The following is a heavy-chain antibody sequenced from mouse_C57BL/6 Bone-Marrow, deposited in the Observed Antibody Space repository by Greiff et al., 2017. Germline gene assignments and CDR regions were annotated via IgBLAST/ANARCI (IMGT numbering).Heavy chain of an antibody. CDR2: INPSSGYT. Sequence: VKLMESGAELARPGASVKMSCKASGYTFTSYTMHWVKQRPGQGLEWIGYINPSSGYTKYNQKFKDKATLTADKSSSTAYMQLSSLTSEDSAVYYCARGTPSLDYWGQGTTLTVSS. CDR1: GYTFTSYT. CDR3: ARGTPSLDY. V-gene: IGHV1-4*01. J-gene: IGHJ2*01.